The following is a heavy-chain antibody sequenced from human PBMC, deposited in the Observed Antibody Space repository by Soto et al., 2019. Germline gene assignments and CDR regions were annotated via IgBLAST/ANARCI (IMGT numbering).Heavy chain of an antibody. Sequence: GGSLRLSCAASGFTFDDYAMHWVRQAPGKGLEWVSGISWNSGSIGYADSVKGRFTISRDNAKNSLYLQMNSLRAEDTALYYCAKDIDSSSSFDYWGQGTLVTVSS. CDR2: ISWNSGSI. V-gene: IGHV3-9*01. D-gene: IGHD6-6*01. CDR3: AKDIDSSSSFDY. CDR1: GFTFDDYA. J-gene: IGHJ4*02.